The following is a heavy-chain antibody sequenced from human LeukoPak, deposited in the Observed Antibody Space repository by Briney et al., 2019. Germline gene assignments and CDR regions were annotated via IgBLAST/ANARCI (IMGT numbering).Heavy chain of an antibody. Sequence: GESLKISCKGSGYSFTSYWIGWVRQMPGKGLEGMGIIYPGDSDTRYSPSFRGQVAISADKSISTAYLQWSSLKASDTAMYYCARRSHLEWPGDYWGQGTLVTVSS. CDR3: ARRSHLEWPGDY. V-gene: IGHV5-51*01. J-gene: IGHJ4*02. CDR1: GYSFTSYW. CDR2: IYPGDSDT. D-gene: IGHD3-3*01.